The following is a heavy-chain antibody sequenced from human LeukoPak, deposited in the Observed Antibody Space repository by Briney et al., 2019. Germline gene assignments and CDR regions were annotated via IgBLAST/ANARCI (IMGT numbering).Heavy chain of an antibody. CDR3: AKAALRYYYDSSGYYCDY. Sequence: GRSLRLSCAASGFTFDDYAMHWVRQAPGKGLEWVSGISWNSGSIGYADSVKGRFTISRDNAKNSLYLQMNSLRAEDMALYYCAKAALRYYYDSSGYYCDYWGQGTLVTVSS. J-gene: IGHJ4*02. V-gene: IGHV3-9*03. D-gene: IGHD3-22*01. CDR2: ISWNSGSI. CDR1: GFTFDDYA.